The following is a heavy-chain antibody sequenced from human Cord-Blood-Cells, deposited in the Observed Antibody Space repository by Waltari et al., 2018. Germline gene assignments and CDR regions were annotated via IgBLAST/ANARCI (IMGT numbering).Heavy chain of an antibody. CDR1: GYTFTSYY. Sequence: QVQLVQSGAEVKKPGASVKVSCKASGYTFTSYYMHWVRQAPGQGLEWMGIINPSGGSTSYAKKFQGRVTMTRDTSTSTVYMELSSLRSEDTAVYYCARDLLGRRGDYWGQGTLVTVSS. D-gene: IGHD3-10*01. V-gene: IGHV1-46*01. CDR2: INPSGGST. CDR3: ARDLLGRRGDY. J-gene: IGHJ4*02.